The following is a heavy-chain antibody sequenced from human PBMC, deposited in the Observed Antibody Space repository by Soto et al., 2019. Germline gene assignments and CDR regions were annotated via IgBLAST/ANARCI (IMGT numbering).Heavy chain of an antibody. CDR2: IYYSGST. D-gene: IGHD3-3*01. V-gene: IGHV4-31*03. Sequence: LTCTVSGGSISSGGYYWSWIRQHPGKGLEWIGYIYYSGSTYYNPSLKSRVTISVDTSKNQFSLKLSSVTAADTAVYYCARLNDLGPRRGPSMDVWGQGTTVTVSS. CDR1: GGSISSGGYY. CDR3: ARLNDLGPRRGPSMDV. J-gene: IGHJ6*02.